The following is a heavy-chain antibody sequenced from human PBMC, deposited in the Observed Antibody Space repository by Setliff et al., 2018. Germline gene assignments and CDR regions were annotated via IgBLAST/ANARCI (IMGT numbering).Heavy chain of an antibody. Sequence: SVKVSCKASGATFSSHGISWVRQAPGQGLEWMGGTIPMFGTTEYAQKFQGRLTIITDESTNTAFMQLSSLRSDDTAVYYCVREGVDSRSSTDYRYYMDVWGKGSTVTVSS. CDR2: TIPMFGTT. CDR1: GATFSSHG. CDR3: VREGVDSRSSTDYRYYMDV. J-gene: IGHJ6*03. D-gene: IGHD3-22*01. V-gene: IGHV1-69*05.